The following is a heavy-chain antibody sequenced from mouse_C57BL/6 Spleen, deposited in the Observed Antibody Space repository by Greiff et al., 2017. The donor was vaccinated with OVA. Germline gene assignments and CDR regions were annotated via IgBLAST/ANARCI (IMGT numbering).Heavy chain of an antibody. V-gene: IGHV3-6*01. D-gene: IGHD4-1*01. CDR3: ARDDWAFDY. J-gene: IGHJ2*01. CDR1: GYSITSGYY. Sequence: DVKLQESGPGLVKPSQSLSLTCSVTGYSITSGYYWNWIRQFPGNKLEWMGYISYDGSNNYNPSLKNRISITRDTSKNQFFLKLNSVTTEDTATYYCARDDWAFDYWGQGTTLTVSS. CDR2: ISYDGSN.